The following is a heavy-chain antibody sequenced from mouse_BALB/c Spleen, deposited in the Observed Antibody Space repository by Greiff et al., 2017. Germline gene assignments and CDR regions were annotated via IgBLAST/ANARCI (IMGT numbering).Heavy chain of an antibody. CDR3: ARGSTTGGAY. J-gene: IGHJ3*01. D-gene: IGHD2-14*01. CDR2: ILPGSGST. V-gene: IGHV1-9*01. Sequence: QVQLQQSGAELMKPGASVKISCKATGYTFSSYWIEWVKQRPGHGLEWIGEILPGSGSTNYNEKFKGKATFTADTSSNTAYMQLSSLTSEDSAVYYCARGSTTGGAYWGQGTLVTVSA. CDR1: GYTFSSYW.